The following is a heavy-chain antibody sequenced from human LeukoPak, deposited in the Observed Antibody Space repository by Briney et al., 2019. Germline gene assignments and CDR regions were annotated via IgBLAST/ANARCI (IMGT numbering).Heavy chain of an antibody. CDR1: GFTFSNYW. Sequence: GGSLRLSCAASGFTFSNYWMHWVRQAPGKGLVWVSRISSDGSSTSYADSVKGRFTVSRDNAKNTLYLQMNSLRAEDTAVYYCLRMGSSAYTLIWGQGTLVTVSS. CDR2: ISSDGSST. J-gene: IGHJ4*02. CDR3: LRMGSSAYTLI. D-gene: IGHD3-22*01. V-gene: IGHV3-74*01.